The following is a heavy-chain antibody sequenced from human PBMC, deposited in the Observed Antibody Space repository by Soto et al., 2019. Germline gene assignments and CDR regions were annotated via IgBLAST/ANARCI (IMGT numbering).Heavy chain of an antibody. CDR2: IIPIFGTA. Sequence: SVKVSCKASGGTFSSYAISWVRQAPGQGLEWMGGIIPIFGTANYAQKFQGRVTITADKSTSTAYMELSSLRSEDTAVYYCARGDDILTGDALDYWGQGTLVTVS. D-gene: IGHD3-9*01. V-gene: IGHV1-69*06. J-gene: IGHJ4*02. CDR3: ARGDDILTGDALDY. CDR1: GGTFSSYA.